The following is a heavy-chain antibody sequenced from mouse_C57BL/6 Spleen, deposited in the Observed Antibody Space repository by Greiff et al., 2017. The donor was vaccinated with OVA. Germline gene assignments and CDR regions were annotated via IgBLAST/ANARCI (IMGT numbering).Heavy chain of an antibody. Sequence: EVKLQESGPGLVKPSQSLSLTCSVTGYSITSGYYWNWIRQFPGNKLEWMGYISYDGSNNYNPSLKNRISITRDTSKNQFFLKLNSVTTEDTATYYCAREGEGSLDYWGQGTTLTVSS. CDR3: AREGEGSLDY. J-gene: IGHJ2*01. CDR1: GYSITSGYY. CDR2: ISYDGSN. V-gene: IGHV3-6*01.